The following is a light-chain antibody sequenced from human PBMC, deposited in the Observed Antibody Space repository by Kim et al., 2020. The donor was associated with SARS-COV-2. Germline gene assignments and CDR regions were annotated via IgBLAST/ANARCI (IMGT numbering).Light chain of an antibody. CDR2: DAS. V-gene: IGKV1-5*01. Sequence: ASVGDRVTVTCRASQSITTCLAWYRQRPGKAPELLIYDASSLQSGVPSRFTGSGSGTEFTLTISSLQTDDFATYYCQQHKTYPLTFGGGTKVDIK. CDR3: QQHKTYPLT. CDR1: QSITTC. J-gene: IGKJ4*01.